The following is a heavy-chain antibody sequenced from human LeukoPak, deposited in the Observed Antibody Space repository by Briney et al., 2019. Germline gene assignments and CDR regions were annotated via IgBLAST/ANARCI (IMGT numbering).Heavy chain of an antibody. CDR1: GDSISSAY. CDR3: ARYNDGDRDISLDI. Sequence: SETLSLTRTLSGDSISSAYWRWIRQPPRDGLGGIGFINNRGTTSYSPSLKSRVTISRDMSKNQFALKLSSVSAADTAVYYCARYNDGDRDISLDIWGQGTLVTVSS. V-gene: IGHV4-59*08. CDR2: INNRGTT. D-gene: IGHD1-14*01. J-gene: IGHJ4*02.